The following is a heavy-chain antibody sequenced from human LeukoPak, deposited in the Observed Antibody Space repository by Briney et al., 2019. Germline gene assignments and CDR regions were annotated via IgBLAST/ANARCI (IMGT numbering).Heavy chain of an antibody. CDR1: GFTFSNYA. Sequence: GGSLRLSCVATGFTFSNYAMSWVRQAPGKGLEWVSSTTGSGGLTYYADSVKGRFTISRDNSKNTLYLQMSSLRADDTAMYYCSKGAGGQRWHSIDFWSQGTLVTVSS. D-gene: IGHD1-26*01. CDR3: SKGAGGQRWHSIDF. V-gene: IGHV3-23*01. J-gene: IGHJ4*02. CDR2: TTGSGGLT.